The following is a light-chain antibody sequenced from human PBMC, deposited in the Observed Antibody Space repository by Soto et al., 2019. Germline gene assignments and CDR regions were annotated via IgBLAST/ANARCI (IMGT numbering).Light chain of an antibody. Sequence: QSALTQPASVSGSPGQSITISCTGTSSDIGAYNYVSWYQQHPGKAPKLMIYDVSIRPSGVSSRFSGSKSGNTASLTISGLQAEDEADYYCNSYTSSNSLEVFGGGTKVTVL. CDR1: SSDIGAYNY. CDR2: DVS. J-gene: IGLJ2*01. CDR3: NSYTSSNSLEV. V-gene: IGLV2-14*03.